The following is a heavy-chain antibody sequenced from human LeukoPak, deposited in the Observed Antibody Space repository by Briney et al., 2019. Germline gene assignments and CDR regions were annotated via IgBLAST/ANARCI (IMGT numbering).Heavy chain of an antibody. Sequence: GGSLRLSCAASGFTLSSYAMSWVRQAPGKGLEWVSTVSGSGASTYYADSVKGRFTISRDNSKNTLYLQMNSLRAEDTAVYYCAKDDGRSSSWDFDYWGQGTLVTVSS. CDR2: VSGSGAST. J-gene: IGHJ4*02. V-gene: IGHV3-23*01. CDR1: GFTLSSYA. CDR3: AKDDGRSSSWDFDY. D-gene: IGHD6-13*01.